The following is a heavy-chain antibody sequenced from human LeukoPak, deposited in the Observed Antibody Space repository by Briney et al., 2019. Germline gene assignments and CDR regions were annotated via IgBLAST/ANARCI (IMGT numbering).Heavy chain of an antibody. CDR1: GYTFTSYG. Sequence: ASVKVSCMASGYTFTSYGISWVRQAPGQGLEWMGWISAYNGNTNYAQKLQGRVTMTTDTFTSTAYMELRSLRSDDTAVYYCARDCSSTSCYSVWFDPWGQGTLVTVSS. D-gene: IGHD2-2*01. CDR3: ARDCSSTSCYSVWFDP. J-gene: IGHJ5*02. V-gene: IGHV1-18*01. CDR2: ISAYNGNT.